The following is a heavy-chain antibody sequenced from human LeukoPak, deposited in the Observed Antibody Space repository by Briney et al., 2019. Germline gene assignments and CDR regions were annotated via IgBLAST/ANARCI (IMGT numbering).Heavy chain of an antibody. CDR3: ATRYYEDYFDY. Sequence: ASVKVSCKASGYTFTSYYMHWVRQAPGQGLEWMGIINPSGGSASYAQKFQGRVTMTRDTSTSTVYMELSSLRSEDTAVYYCATRYYEDYFDYWGQGTLVTVSS. CDR2: INPSGGSA. CDR1: GYTFTSYY. D-gene: IGHD3-22*01. J-gene: IGHJ4*02. V-gene: IGHV1-46*01.